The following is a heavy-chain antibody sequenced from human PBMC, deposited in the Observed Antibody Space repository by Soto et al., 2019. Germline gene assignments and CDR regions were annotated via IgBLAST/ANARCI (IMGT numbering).Heavy chain of an antibody. D-gene: IGHD5-12*01. CDR3: ARDPVDGYAFFDS. Sequence: QVRLQESGPGLVQPSETLSLTCSIFGGSMSGYHWNWIRQTPGKGVEWIGYFHSSGSPTYSSSLKSRVTISVDKSEKQSSLRLTSVTAADTAVYWCARDPVDGYAFFDSWGQGVLVTVSS. CDR1: GGSMSGYH. J-gene: IGHJ5*02. V-gene: IGHV4-59*01. CDR2: FHSSGSP.